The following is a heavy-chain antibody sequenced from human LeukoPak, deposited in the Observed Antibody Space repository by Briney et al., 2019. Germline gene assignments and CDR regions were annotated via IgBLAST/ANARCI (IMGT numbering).Heavy chain of an antibody. CDR1: GYTFTSYG. D-gene: IGHD3-22*01. Sequence: ASVKVSCKASGYTFTSYGISWVRQAPGQGLEWMGWISAYNGNTNYAQKLQGRVTMTTDTSTSTAYMELRSLRSDDTAMYYCASIGDDSNYDSPNAFDIWGQGTMVTVSS. J-gene: IGHJ3*02. V-gene: IGHV1-18*01. CDR2: ISAYNGNT. CDR3: ASIGDDSNYDSPNAFDI.